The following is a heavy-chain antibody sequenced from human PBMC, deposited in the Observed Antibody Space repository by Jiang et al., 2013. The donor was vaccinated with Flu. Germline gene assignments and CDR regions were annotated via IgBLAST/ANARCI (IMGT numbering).Heavy chain of an antibody. Sequence: GLVKPSETLSLTCTVSGDSISRYYWTWIRQPAGKGLEWIGRIHSSGNINYNPSLKSRVTMSVDTSKNQFSLKVTSVTAADTAVYYCARDDPALYTGGHYWYALDVWGQGTTVTVSS. V-gene: IGHV4-4*07. CDR2: IHSSGNI. J-gene: IGHJ6*02. D-gene: IGHD5-12*01. CDR1: GDSISRYY. CDR3: ARDDPALYTGGHYWYALDV.